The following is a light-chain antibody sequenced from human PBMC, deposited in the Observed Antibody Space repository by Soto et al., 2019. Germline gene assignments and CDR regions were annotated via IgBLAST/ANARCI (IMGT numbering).Light chain of an antibody. CDR3: QQYGSSSYT. CDR1: QSVSSTY. J-gene: IGKJ2*01. CDR2: GAS. V-gene: IGKV3-20*01. Sequence: IVLTQSPGTLSLSPGERATLSCRASQSVSSTYLAWYQQKPGQAPRLLIYGASSRATGIPDRFRGSGSGTDFTLTITRLEPEGFAVYYCQQYGSSSYTFGQGTKLEIK.